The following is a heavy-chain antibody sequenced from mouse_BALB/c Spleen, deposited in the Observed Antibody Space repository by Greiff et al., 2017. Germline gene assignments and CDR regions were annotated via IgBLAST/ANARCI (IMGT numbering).Heavy chain of an antibody. CDR1: GFNIKDTY. D-gene: IGHD1-2*01. V-gene: IGHV14-3*02. CDR2: IDPANGNT. Sequence: VQLKQSGAELVKPGASVKLSCTASGFNIKDTYMHWVKQRPEQGLEWIGRIDPANGNTKYDPKFQGKATITADTSSNTAYLQLSSLTSEDTAVYYCARGTTALFDYWGQGTTLTVSS. J-gene: IGHJ2*01. CDR3: ARGTTALFDY.